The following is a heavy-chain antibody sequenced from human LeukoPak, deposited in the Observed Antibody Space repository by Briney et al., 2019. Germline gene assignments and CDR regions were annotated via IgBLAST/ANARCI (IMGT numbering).Heavy chain of an antibody. Sequence: PGGSLRLSCVGSEFTFSSYAMNWVRQAPGRGLEWASGISGSGGSIYYADSVKGRFTISRDNSKNRLYLQMNSLRAEDTAVYYCAELGITMIGGVWGKGTTVTISS. J-gene: IGHJ6*04. CDR3: AELGITMIGGV. CDR1: EFTFSSYA. V-gene: IGHV3-23*01. CDR2: ISGSGGSI. D-gene: IGHD3-10*02.